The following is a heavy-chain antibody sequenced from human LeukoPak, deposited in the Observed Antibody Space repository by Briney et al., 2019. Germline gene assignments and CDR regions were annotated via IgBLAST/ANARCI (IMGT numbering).Heavy chain of an antibody. CDR3: GRGESSVFASYNRDV. J-gene: IGHJ6*03. D-gene: IGHD3-22*01. V-gene: IGHV3-48*04. Sequence: GGSLRLSCAASGFTFSSYSMNWVRQAPGKGLEWVSYISSSSSTIYYADSVKGRFTISGDNAKNSLCLQMNSLRAEDTALYYCGRGESSVFASYNRDVGGKGTRSPVSS. CDR1: GFTFSSYS. CDR2: ISSSSSTI.